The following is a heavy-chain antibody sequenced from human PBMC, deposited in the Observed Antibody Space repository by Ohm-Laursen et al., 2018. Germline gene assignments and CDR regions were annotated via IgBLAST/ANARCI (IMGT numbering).Heavy chain of an antibody. J-gene: IGHJ4*02. CDR3: AKGTTDVDY. CDR2: ISRSGGAT. CDR1: GFTFSSYG. D-gene: IGHD1-1*01. V-gene: IGHV3-23*01. Sequence: SLRLSCAASGFTFSSYGMSWVRQAPGKGPEWVSSISRSGGATYYADSVKGRFTISRDNSKDTLYLQMNSLRAEDTAVYYCAKGTTDVDYWGQGTLVTVSS.